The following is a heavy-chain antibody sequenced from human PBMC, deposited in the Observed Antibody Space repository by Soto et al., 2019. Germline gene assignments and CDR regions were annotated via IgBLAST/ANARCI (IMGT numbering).Heavy chain of an antibody. CDR1: GFTFSSYS. D-gene: IGHD5-12*01. Sequence: GGSLRLSCAAYGFTFSSYSMSWVRQAPGKGLEWVSAISGSGGSKYYADSVKGRFTISRDNSKNTLYLQMNSLRAEDTAVYYCAREGGYSGHDYWGQGTLVTVSS. V-gene: IGHV3-23*01. J-gene: IGHJ4*02. CDR3: AREGGYSGHDY. CDR2: ISGSGGSK.